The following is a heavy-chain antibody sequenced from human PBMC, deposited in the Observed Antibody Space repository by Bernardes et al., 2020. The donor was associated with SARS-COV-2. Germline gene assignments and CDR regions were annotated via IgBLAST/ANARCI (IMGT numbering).Heavy chain of an antibody. CDR1: GFTLSSSW. D-gene: IGHD6-13*01. Sequence: GGSLRLSCAASGFTLSSSWMHWVRQAPGKGLVWVSRINPDGTTINYADSVKGRFTISRDNGKNTLYLQMNSLRAEDTAVYYCGKRDVAAGNWYFDLWGHGTLVTVSS. J-gene: IGHJ2*01. V-gene: IGHV3-74*01. CDR3: GKRDVAAGNWYFDL. CDR2: INPDGTTI.